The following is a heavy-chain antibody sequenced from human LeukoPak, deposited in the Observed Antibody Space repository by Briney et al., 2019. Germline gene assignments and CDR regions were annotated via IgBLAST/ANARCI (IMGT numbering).Heavy chain of an antibody. CDR1: GFTFSSYG. CDR2: ILYDGSNK. D-gene: IGHD3-3*01. Sequence: GGSLRLSCAASGFTFSSYGMHWVRQAPGKGLEWVAFILYDGSNKYYADSVKGRFTISRDNSKNTLYLQMNSLRAEDTAVYYCAKDLNDFWSGSYNWFDSWGQGTLVTVSS. J-gene: IGHJ5*01. CDR3: AKDLNDFWSGSYNWFDS. V-gene: IGHV3-30*02.